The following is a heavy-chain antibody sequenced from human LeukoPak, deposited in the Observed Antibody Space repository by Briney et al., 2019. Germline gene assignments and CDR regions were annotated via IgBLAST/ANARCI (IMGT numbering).Heavy chain of an antibody. J-gene: IGHJ4*02. Sequence: GGSLRLSCAASGFTFSTYTINWVRQAPGKGLEWVAAISSDSRYIYYADSVKGRFTISRDNRKNSVYLQMNSLIGEDTAVYYCARDGLGSYDYWGQGTLVTVSS. CDR3: ARDGLGSYDY. CDR2: ISSDSRYI. D-gene: IGHD3-10*01. V-gene: IGHV3-21*01. CDR1: GFTFSTYT.